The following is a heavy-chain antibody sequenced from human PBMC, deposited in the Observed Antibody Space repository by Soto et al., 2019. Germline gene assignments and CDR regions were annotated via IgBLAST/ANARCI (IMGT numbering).Heavy chain of an antibody. J-gene: IGHJ3*02. Sequence: PGESLKISCKGSGYSFSNHWIAWVRQMPGKGLEWMGIIYPGDSDTRYSPSFQGQVSISVDMSTSTAYLQWGSLKASDTAIYYCATHGKYYFDSSGYYDAFDICGQGTMVTVSS. CDR1: GYSFSNHW. CDR3: ATHGKYYFDSSGYYDAFDI. V-gene: IGHV5-51*01. CDR2: IYPGDSDT. D-gene: IGHD3-22*01.